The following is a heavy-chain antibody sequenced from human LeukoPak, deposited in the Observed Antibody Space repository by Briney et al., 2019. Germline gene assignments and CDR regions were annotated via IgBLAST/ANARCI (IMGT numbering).Heavy chain of an antibody. Sequence: GGSLRLSCAASGFIFSDYAMHWVRQAPGKGLEWVAVIAYDGSSQYYAAPVKGRFTISRDGSKNTLYLQMNSLKTEDTAVYYCTTLSLYSGYDQFDYWGQGTLVTVSS. CDR2: IAYDGSSQ. V-gene: IGHV3-30-3*01. CDR3: TTLSLYSGYDQFDY. CDR1: GFIFSDYA. J-gene: IGHJ4*02. D-gene: IGHD5-12*01.